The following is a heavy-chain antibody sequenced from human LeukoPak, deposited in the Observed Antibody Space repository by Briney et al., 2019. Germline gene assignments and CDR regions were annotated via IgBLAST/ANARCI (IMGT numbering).Heavy chain of an antibody. CDR1: GFTFSSHS. CDR3: NSITMVRGVIITSH. J-gene: IGHJ4*02. V-gene: IGHV3-48*02. D-gene: IGHD3-10*01. Sequence: PGGSLRLSCAASGFTFSSHSMNWVRQAPGKGLEWVSYISTSSNTIYYADSVKGRFTISRDNAKSSLYLQMNSLRDEDTAVYYCNSITMVRGVIITSHWGQGTLVTVSS. CDR2: ISTSSNTI.